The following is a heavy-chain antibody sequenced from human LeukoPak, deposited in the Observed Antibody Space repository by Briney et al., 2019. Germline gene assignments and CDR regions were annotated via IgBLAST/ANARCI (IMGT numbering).Heavy chain of an antibody. CDR3: ARDLSRRYSIDY. V-gene: IGHV3-30-3*01. CDR2: ISYDGNIK. J-gene: IGHJ4*02. Sequence: GGSLRLSCAASGFTFNSYAIHWVCQAPGRGLEWVAFISYDGNIKYYADSVKGRFTISRDNSRDTLHLQVNSLRAEDTAVYYCARDLSRRYSIDYWGQGTLVTVS. CDR1: GFTFNSYA. D-gene: IGHD2-15*01.